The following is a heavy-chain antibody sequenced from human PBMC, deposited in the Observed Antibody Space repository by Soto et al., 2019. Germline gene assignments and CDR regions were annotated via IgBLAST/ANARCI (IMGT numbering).Heavy chain of an antibody. CDR1: GYTFTSYA. V-gene: IGHV1-3*01. CDR3: AREGGSTEFDY. J-gene: IGHJ4*02. Sequence: QVQLVQSGAEVKKPGASVKVSCKASGYTFTSYAMHWVRQAPGQRLEWMGWINAGNGNTKYSQKFQGRVTITRDTTASTAYMELSSLRSEDTAVYYCAREGGSTEFDYWGQGTLVTVSS. D-gene: IGHD6-13*01. CDR2: INAGNGNT.